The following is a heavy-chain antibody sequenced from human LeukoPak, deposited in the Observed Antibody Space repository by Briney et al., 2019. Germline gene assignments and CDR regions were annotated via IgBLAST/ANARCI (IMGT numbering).Heavy chain of an antibody. V-gene: IGHV1-2*02. CDR1: RYTFTGYY. Sequence: GASVKVSCKTSRYTFTGYYMHWVRQAPGQGLEWMGWINPNSGGTNYAQKFQGRVTMTRDTSISTAYMELTRLRSDDTAGYYCARYSSGWYFDLWGRGTLVTVSS. CDR2: INPNSGGT. D-gene: IGHD6-19*01. J-gene: IGHJ2*01. CDR3: ARYSSGWYFDL.